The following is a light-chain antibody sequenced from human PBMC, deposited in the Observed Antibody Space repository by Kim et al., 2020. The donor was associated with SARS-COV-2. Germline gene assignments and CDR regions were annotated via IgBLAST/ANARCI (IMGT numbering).Light chain of an antibody. CDR1: QTFSSSY. J-gene: IGKJ5*01. CDR2: GAS. V-gene: IGKV3-20*01. CDR3: QQYASSPIT. Sequence: EIMLTQSPGTLSLSPGERATLSCRASQTFSSSYLAWYQQNPGQAPRLLIYGASFRAAGIPDRFSGSGSGTDFTLTISRLEPEDFAVYYCQQYASSPITFGQGTRLEIK.